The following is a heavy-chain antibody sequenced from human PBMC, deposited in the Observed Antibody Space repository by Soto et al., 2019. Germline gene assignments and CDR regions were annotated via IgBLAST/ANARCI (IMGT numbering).Heavy chain of an antibody. V-gene: IGHV1-69*08. CDR2: IIPILGIA. J-gene: IGHJ3*02. Sequence: QVQLVQSGAEVKKPGSSVKVSCKASGGTFSSYTISWVRQAPGQGLEWMGRIIPILGIANYAQKFQGRVTITADKSTSTAYMERSSLRSEDTAVDYCAREGWGGDCYTTIDDALDIGGQGTMVTVSS. CDR1: GGTFSSYT. CDR3: AREGWGGDCYTTIDDALDI. D-gene: IGHD2-21*02.